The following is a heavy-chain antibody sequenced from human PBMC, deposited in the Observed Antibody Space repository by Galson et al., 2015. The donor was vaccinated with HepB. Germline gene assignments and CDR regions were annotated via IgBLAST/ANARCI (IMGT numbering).Heavy chain of an antibody. CDR2: ISGYSGDT. CDR1: GYTFSSYG. J-gene: IGHJ4*02. CDR3: ATDSSGYYFLDH. V-gene: IGHV1-18*01. Sequence: SVKVSCKASGYTFSSYGISWVRQAPGQGPEWMGWISGYSGDTNYAQNFQGRVTMTTDTSTSTAYMELRSLRSDDTAVYYCATDSSGYYFLDHWGQGTLVLVSS. D-gene: IGHD3-22*01.